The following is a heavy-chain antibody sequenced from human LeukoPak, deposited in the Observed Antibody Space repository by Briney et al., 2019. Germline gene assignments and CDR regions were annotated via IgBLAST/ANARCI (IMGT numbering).Heavy chain of an antibody. D-gene: IGHD2-21*01. V-gene: IGHV1-69*13. Sequence: GASVKVSCKASVGTFSSYAISWVRQAPGQELEWMGGIIPIFGTANYAQKSQGRVTITADESTSTAYMELSSLRSEDTAVSYCARGCGGDCKGAFDIWGQGTMVTVSS. CDR1: VGTFSSYA. J-gene: IGHJ3*02. CDR2: IIPIFGTA. CDR3: ARGCGGDCKGAFDI.